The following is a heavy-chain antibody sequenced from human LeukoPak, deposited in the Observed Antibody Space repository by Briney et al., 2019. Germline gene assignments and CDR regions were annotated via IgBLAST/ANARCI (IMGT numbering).Heavy chain of an antibody. CDR3: ARASSGTQDAFDI. CDR1: GLTFSSYS. Sequence: PGGSLRLSCAASGLTFSSYSMNWVRQAPGKGLEWVSSISYAGSVKGRFTISRDNAKNSVYLQMNSLRAEDTAVYYCARASSGTQDAFDIWGQGTMVTVSS. D-gene: IGHD1-26*01. CDR2: IS. V-gene: IGHV3-21*01. J-gene: IGHJ3*02.